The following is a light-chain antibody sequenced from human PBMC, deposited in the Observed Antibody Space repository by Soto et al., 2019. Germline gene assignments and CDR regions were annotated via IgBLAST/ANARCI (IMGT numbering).Light chain of an antibody. CDR2: GAS. V-gene: IGKV3-20*01. CDR3: PEYGSSRT. Sequence: EIVLTQSPGTLSLSPGESATLSCRASQSISSNYFAWYQQKPGQAPRLLIYGASSRATDIPDRFSGSGSGTDFTLTISRLEPEDFAVYYCPEYGSSRTFGQGTKVEI. CDR1: QSISSNY. J-gene: IGKJ1*01.